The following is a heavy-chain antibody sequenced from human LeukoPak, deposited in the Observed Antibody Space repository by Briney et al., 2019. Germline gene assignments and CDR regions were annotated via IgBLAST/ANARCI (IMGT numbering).Heavy chain of an antibody. CDR1: GYTLTELS. V-gene: IGHV1-24*01. J-gene: IGHJ3*02. CDR3: ATRVYYDSSGYPRPGLDAFDI. Sequence: ASVKVSCKVSGYTLTELSMHWVRQAPGKGLEWMGGFDPKNGETIYAQKFQGRFTMTEDTSTDTAYIELSSLRSEDTAVYYCATRVYYDSSGYPRPGLDAFDIWGQGTMVTVSS. CDR2: FDPKNGET. D-gene: IGHD3-22*01.